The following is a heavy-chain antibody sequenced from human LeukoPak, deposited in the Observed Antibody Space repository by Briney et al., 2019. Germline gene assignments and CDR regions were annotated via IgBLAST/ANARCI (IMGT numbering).Heavy chain of an antibody. J-gene: IGHJ6*02. CDR1: GFTFSSYS. CDR3: ARDITRISLGSGSYYSGMDV. D-gene: IGHD3-10*01. V-gene: IGHV3-48*04. Sequence: GGSLRLSCAASGFTFSSYSMNWVRQAPGKGLEWVSYISSSSSTIYYADSVKGRFTISRDNAKNSLYLQMNSLRAEDTAVYYCARDITRISLGSGSYYSGMDVWGQGTTVTVSS. CDR2: ISSSSSTI.